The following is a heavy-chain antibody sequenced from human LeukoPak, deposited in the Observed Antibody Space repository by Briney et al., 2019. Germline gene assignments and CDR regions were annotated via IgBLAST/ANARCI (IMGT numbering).Heavy chain of an antibody. V-gene: IGHV1-2*02. CDR3: ARLGQWLVPYFDY. J-gene: IGHJ4*02. CDR1: GYTFTGYY. Sequence: GASVTVSCTASGYTFTGYYMHWVRQAPGQGLEWMGWINPNSGGTNYAQKFQGRVTMTRDTSISTAYMELSRLRSDDTAVYYCARLGQWLVPYFDYWGQGTLVTVSS. D-gene: IGHD6-19*01. CDR2: INPNSGGT.